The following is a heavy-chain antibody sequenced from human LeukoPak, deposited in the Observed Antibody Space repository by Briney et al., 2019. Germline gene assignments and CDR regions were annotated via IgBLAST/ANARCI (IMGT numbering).Heavy chain of an antibody. V-gene: IGHV3-23*01. J-gene: IGHJ4*02. CDR3: AKGGPGYYEGRGGDY. Sequence: GGSLRLSCAASGFTFTTYAMSWVRQAPGKGLEWVSGVSGSGDDTYYADSVKGRFTISRDNSKNTLYLQMSSLRVEDTAVYYCAKGGPGYYEGRGGDYGGEGGLVTVSS. CDR1: GFTFTTYA. CDR2: VSGSGDDT. D-gene: IGHD3-22*01.